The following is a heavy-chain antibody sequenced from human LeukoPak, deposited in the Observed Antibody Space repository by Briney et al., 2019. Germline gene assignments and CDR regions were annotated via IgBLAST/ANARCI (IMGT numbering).Heavy chain of an antibody. J-gene: IGHJ4*02. V-gene: IGHV1-18*01. CDR3: ARQSQSPQSSGPWYLFDS. D-gene: IGHD6-13*01. Sequence: ASVKVSCKASGYTFTSYGISWVRQAPGQGLEWMGWISAYNGNTNYAQKLQGRVTMTTDTSTSTAYMELSSLRSEDTAVYYCARQSQSPQSSGPWYLFDSWGQGTLVTVSS. CDR1: GYTFTSYG. CDR2: ISAYNGNT.